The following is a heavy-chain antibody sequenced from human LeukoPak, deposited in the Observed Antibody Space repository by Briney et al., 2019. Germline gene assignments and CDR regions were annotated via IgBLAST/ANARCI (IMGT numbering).Heavy chain of an antibody. J-gene: IGHJ3*02. CDR2: ISSSSSYI. V-gene: IGHV3-21*01. CDR1: GFTFSSYS. Sequence: GGSLRLSCAASGFTFSSYSMNWVRQAPGKGLEWVSSISSSSSYIYYADSVKGRFTISRDNAKNSLYLQMNSLRAEDTAVYYCARVIDSSGHAPAFDIWDQGTMVTVSS. D-gene: IGHD3-22*01. CDR3: ARVIDSSGHAPAFDI.